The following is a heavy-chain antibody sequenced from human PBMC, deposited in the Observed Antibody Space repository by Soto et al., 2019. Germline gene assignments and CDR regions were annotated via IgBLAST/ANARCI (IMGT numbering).Heavy chain of an antibody. CDR3: ARQAID. CDR2: VYYSGTT. V-gene: IGHV4-59*08. CDR1: GGSISDYY. Sequence: QVQLQESGPGLVKPSETLSLTCTVSGGSISDYYWSWFRQAPGKGLDWLGYVYYSGTTNYNPSLQSRVTMSVDTSKNQFSLKLSSVTAADTAVYYCARQAIDWGQGTLVTVSS. J-gene: IGHJ4*02.